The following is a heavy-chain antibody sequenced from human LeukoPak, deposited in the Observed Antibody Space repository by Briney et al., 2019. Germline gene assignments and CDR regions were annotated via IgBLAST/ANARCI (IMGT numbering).Heavy chain of an antibody. J-gene: IGHJ4*02. Sequence: SETLSLTYTVSGGSISSYYWSWIRQPPGKGLEWIGYIYYSGSTNYNPSLKSRVTISGDTSKNQFSLRLSSVTAADTAVYYCARASYSYDINGWVPFDYWGQGTLVTVSS. CDR2: IYYSGST. CDR3: ARASYSYDINGWVPFDY. D-gene: IGHD3-22*01. CDR1: GGSISSYY. V-gene: IGHV4-59*08.